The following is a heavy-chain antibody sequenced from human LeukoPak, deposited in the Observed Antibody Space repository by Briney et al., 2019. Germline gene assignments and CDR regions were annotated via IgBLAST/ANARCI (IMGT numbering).Heavy chain of an antibody. Sequence: GGSLRLTCAASGFTFSYYWMSWVRQAPGKGLEWVANINLDGSETYYVDSVKGRFIISRDNAKNSLHLQMNSLRAEDTAVYYCATDYGGNLEYFQHWGQGTLVTVSS. CDR2: INLDGSET. CDR1: GFTFSYYW. J-gene: IGHJ1*01. V-gene: IGHV3-7*04. CDR3: ATDYGGNLEYFQH. D-gene: IGHD4-23*01.